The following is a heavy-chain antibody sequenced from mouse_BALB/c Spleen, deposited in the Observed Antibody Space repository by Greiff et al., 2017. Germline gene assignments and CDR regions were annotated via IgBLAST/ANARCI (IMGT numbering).Heavy chain of an antibody. CDR3: ARNGNYRAMDY. D-gene: IGHD2-1*01. Sequence: VQLQQSGPGLVAPSQSLSITCTVSGFSLTGYGVNWVRQPPGKGLEWLGMIWGDGSTDYNSALKSRLSISKDNSKSQVFLKMNSLQTDDTARYYCARNGNYRAMDYWGQGTSVTVSS. V-gene: IGHV2-6-7*01. CDR2: IWGDGST. CDR1: GFSLTGYG. J-gene: IGHJ4*01.